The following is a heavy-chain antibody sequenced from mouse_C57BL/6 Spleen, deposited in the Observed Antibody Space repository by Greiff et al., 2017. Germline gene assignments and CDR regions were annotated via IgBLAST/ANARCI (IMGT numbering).Heavy chain of an antibody. CDR1: GYTFTDYY. J-gene: IGHJ2*01. CDR2: IYPGSGNT. D-gene: IGHD4-1*01. Sequence: VQLQQSGAELVRPGASVKLSCKASGYTFTDYYINWVKQRPGQGLEWIARIYPGSGNTYYNEKFKGKATLTAEKSSSTAYMQLSSLTSEDSAVYFCARGANWGFDYWGQGTTLTVSS. CDR3: ARGANWGFDY. V-gene: IGHV1-76*01.